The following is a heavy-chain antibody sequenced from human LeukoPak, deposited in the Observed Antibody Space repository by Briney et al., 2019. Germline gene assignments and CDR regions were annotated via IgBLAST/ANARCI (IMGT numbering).Heavy chain of an antibody. J-gene: IGHJ6*02. CDR2: INSDGSST. CDR1: GFTFSSYW. D-gene: IGHD5-18*01. Sequence: GGSLRLSCAASGFTFSSYWMHWIRQAPGKGLVWVSRINSDGSSTSYADSVKGRFTISRDNAENTLYLQMNSLRAEDTAVYYCARGGYSYGYYYYYGMDVWGQGTTVTVSS. CDR3: ARGGYSYGYYYYYGMDV. V-gene: IGHV3-74*01.